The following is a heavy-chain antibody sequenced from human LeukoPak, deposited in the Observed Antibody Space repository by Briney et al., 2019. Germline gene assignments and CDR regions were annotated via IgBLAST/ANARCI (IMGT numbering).Heavy chain of an antibody. D-gene: IGHD2-2*01. J-gene: IGHJ6*02. Sequence: SETLSLTCTVSGGSISGYYWGWIRQHPGKGLEWIGYIFYSGSTYYNPSLKSRVTISVDTSKNQFSLKLRSVTAADTAVYYCATRDVWGQGTTVTVSS. V-gene: IGHV4-59*06. CDR1: GGSISGYY. CDR2: IFYSGST. CDR3: ATRDV.